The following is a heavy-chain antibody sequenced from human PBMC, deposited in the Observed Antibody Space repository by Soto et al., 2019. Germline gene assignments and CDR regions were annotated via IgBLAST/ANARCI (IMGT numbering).Heavy chain of an antibody. V-gene: IGHV4-59*08. CDR1: GGSISSYY. Sequence: QVQLQESGPGLVKPSETLSLTCTVSGGSISSYYWSWIRQPPGKGREWIGYIYYSGTTNYNPSLKSRVTISVDTSKKQFSLKLSSVTAADTAVYYCARAKARLSSSIWYWFDPWGQGTLVTASS. J-gene: IGHJ5*02. D-gene: IGHD6-13*01. CDR2: IYYSGTT. CDR3: ARAKARLSSSIWYWFDP.